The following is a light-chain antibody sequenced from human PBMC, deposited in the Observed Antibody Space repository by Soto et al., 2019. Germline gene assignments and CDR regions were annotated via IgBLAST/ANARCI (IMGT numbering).Light chain of an antibody. CDR2: DAS. Sequence: AIQLTQSPSSLSASVGDRVSITCRASQGISSALAWYQHKPGKPPKILIYDASSLQSGVPSRFSGSKSGTECTLTISSLQPEDFATYYCQQLKSYPFSFGQGTRLEIK. V-gene: IGKV1-13*02. CDR1: QGISSA. CDR3: QQLKSYPFS. J-gene: IGKJ5*01.